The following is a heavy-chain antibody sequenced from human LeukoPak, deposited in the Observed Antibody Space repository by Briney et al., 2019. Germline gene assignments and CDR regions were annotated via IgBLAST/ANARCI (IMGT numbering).Heavy chain of an antibody. V-gene: IGHV3-23*01. D-gene: IGHD3-9*01. Sequence: GGSLRLSCAASGFTFSSYAMSWVRQAPGKGLEWVSAISGSGGSTYYADSVKGRFTISRDNSKNTLYLQMNSLRAEDTAVYYCAKEGYDILTGYYYPYYFDYWGQGTLVTVSS. J-gene: IGHJ4*02. CDR2: ISGSGGST. CDR1: GFTFSSYA. CDR3: AKEGYDILTGYYYPYYFDY.